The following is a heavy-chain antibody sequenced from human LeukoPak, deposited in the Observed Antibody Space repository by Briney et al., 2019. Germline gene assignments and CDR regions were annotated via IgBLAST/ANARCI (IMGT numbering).Heavy chain of an antibody. J-gene: IGHJ4*02. D-gene: IGHD2-2*01. CDR3: AKEGEDIVEVPAAMTLGYYFDY. Sequence: PGRSLRLSCAASGFTFSSYGMHWVRQAPGKGLEWVAVISYDGSNKYYADSVKGRFTISRDNSKNTLYLQMNSLRAEDTAVYYCAKEGEDIVEVPAAMTLGYYFDYWGQGTLATVSS. CDR2: ISYDGSNK. CDR1: GFTFSSYG. V-gene: IGHV3-30*18.